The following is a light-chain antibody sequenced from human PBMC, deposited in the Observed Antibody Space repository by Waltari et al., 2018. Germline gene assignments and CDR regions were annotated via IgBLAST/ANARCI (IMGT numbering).Light chain of an antibody. CDR2: LNT. J-gene: IGLJ2*01. Sequence: QSVLTHPPSVSGAPGQRVTISCTGSSSNIGAGYDVHWYQQLPGTAPKPLIYLNTHRPSGVPDRFSGSRSGTSASLAITGLQAEDEADYYCQSYDSGHLVFGGGTKLTVL. V-gene: IGLV1-40*01. CDR1: SSNIGAGYD. CDR3: QSYDSGHLV.